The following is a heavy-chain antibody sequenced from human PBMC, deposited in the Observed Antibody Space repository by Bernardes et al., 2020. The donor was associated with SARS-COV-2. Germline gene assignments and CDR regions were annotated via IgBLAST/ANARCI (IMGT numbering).Heavy chain of an antibody. J-gene: IGHJ6*02. V-gene: IGHV2-5*02. D-gene: IGHD3-10*01. CDR2: IYWDDDK. Sequence: SGPTLVKPTQTLTLTCTFSGFSLSTSGVGVGWIRQPPGKALEWLALIYWDDDKRYSPSLKSRLTITKDTSKNQVVLTMTNMDPVDTATYYCAHSVTMVQGKYYYGMDVWGQGTTVTVSS. CDR1: GFSLSTSGVG. CDR3: AHSVTMVQGKYYYGMDV.